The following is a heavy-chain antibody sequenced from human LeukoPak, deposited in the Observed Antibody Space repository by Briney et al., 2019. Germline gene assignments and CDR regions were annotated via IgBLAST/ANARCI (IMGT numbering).Heavy chain of an antibody. CDR2: INTNTGNP. V-gene: IGHV7-4-1*02. D-gene: IGHD3-16*01. J-gene: IGHJ4*02. CDR3: ARLHYYDYVWGSLGSADY. CDR1: GYTFTSYA. Sequence: ASVKVSCKASGYTFTSYAMNWVRQAPGQGLEWMGWINTNTGNPTYAQGFTGRFVFSLDTSVSTAYLQISSLKAEDTAVYYCARLHYYDYVWGSLGSADYWGQGTLVTVSS.